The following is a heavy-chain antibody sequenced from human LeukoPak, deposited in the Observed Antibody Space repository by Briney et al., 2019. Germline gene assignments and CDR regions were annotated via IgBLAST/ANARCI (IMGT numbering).Heavy chain of an antibody. J-gene: IGHJ5*02. CDR3: ARPGYSSGWYPNWFDP. V-gene: IGHV3-21*01. Sequence: PGGSLRLSCAASGFIFSDFWMTWVRQAPGKGLEWVSSISSSSSYIYYADSVKGRFTISRDNAKNSLYLQMNSLRAEDTAVYYCARPGYSSGWYPNWFDPWGQGTLVTVSS. D-gene: IGHD6-19*01. CDR1: GFIFSDFW. CDR2: ISSSSSYI.